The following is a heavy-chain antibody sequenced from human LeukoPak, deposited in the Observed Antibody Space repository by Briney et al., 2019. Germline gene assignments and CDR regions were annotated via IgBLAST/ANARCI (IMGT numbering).Heavy chain of an antibody. V-gene: IGHV2-5*02. Sequence: SGPTLVNPAQTLTLTCTFSGFSLTTYGVAVGCIRHPPGKAPEWLGLIYWDDDTRYSPSLKNRLAITRDTAGNQVVLTMTNLDPVDTATYYCAHRPANAIIGFYYWGQGTLVTVSS. D-gene: IGHD2-8*01. CDR3: AHRPANAIIGFYY. CDR2: IYWDDDT. CDR1: GFSLTTYGVA. J-gene: IGHJ4*02.